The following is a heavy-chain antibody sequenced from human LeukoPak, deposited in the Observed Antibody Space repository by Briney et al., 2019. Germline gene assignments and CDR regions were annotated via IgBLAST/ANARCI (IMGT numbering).Heavy chain of an antibody. D-gene: IGHD2-15*01. CDR1: GFTFSSYG. CDR3: ARDHGRYCSGGSCYFGGFFEY. V-gene: IGHV3-30*03. J-gene: IGHJ4*02. Sequence: QSGGSLRLSCAASGFTFSSYGMHWVRQAPGKGLEWVAVISYDGSNKYYADSVKGRFTISRDNSKNTLYLQMNSLRAEDTAVYYCARDHGRYCSGGSCYFGGFFEYWGQGTLGTVSS. CDR2: ISYDGSNK.